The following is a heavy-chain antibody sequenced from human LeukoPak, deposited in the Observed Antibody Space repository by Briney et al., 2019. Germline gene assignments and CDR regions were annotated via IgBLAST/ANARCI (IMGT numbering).Heavy chain of an antibody. CDR1: GGSFSGFY. CDR3: ARGRITMVRGATPFGGYYFDY. Sequence: TSETLSLTCAVYGGSFSGFYWSWIRQAPTKGLEWIGDINHSGSTTYNPSLKSRVNISVDTSKNQFSLKLSSMTAADTAVYYCARGRITMVRGATPFGGYYFDYWGQGTLVTVSS. J-gene: IGHJ4*02. CDR2: INHSGST. V-gene: IGHV4-34*01. D-gene: IGHD3-10*01.